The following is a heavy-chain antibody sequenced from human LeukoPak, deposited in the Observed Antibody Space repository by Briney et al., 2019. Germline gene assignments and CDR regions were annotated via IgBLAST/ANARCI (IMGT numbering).Heavy chain of an antibody. J-gene: IGHJ3*02. CDR1: GYTFTSYA. D-gene: IGHD3-22*01. CDR3: AKEWLSPPRSGYYGGVAFDI. Sequence: GASVTVSCKASGYTFTSYAMNWVRQAPGQGLEWMGWINTNTGNPTYAQGFTGRFVFSLDTSVSTAYLQISSLKAEDTAVYYCAKEWLSPPRSGYYGGVAFDIWGQGTMVTVSS. V-gene: IGHV7-4-1*02. CDR2: INTNTGNP.